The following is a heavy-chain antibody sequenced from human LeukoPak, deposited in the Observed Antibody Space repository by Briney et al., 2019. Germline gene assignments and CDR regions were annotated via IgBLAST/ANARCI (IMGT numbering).Heavy chain of an antibody. J-gene: IGHJ5*02. V-gene: IGHV4-39*01. Sequence: PSQTLSLTCTVSDGSISSNSYYWSWLRQPAGKGLEWIGSIYYSGSTYYNPSLKSRVTISVDTSKNQFSLKLSAVTAADTAVYYCARHGRRLVRLIWFDPWGQGTLVTVSS. D-gene: IGHD6-19*01. CDR3: ARHGRRLVRLIWFDP. CDR1: DGSISSNSYY. CDR2: IYYSGST.